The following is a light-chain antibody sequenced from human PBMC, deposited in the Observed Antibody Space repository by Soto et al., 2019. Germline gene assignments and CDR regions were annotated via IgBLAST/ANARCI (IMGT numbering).Light chain of an antibody. CDR2: DAS. Sequence: VLTQSPATLSLSPGERATLSCRASQSVSSYLAWYQQKPGQAPRLLIYDASNRATGIPARFSGSGSGTDFTLTISSLEPEDFAVYYCQQRSNWLPLTFGGGTKVDIK. CDR1: QSVSSY. V-gene: IGKV3-11*01. J-gene: IGKJ4*01. CDR3: QQRSNWLPLT.